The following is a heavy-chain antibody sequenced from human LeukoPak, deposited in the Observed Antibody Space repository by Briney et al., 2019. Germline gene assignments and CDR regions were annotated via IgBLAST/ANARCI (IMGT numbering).Heavy chain of an antibody. V-gene: IGHV4-59*01. Sequence: AETLSLTCTVSSGSINSYYWHWIRQPPGKGLEWIGRIYSSGSTNYSPSLKRRITISVDTSKNQFSLEVSSVTAADTAVYYCARGGYSGLDYSIWGQGTLVTVSS. CDR2: IYSSGST. CDR1: SGSINSYY. J-gene: IGHJ4*02. CDR3: ARGGYSGLDYSI. D-gene: IGHD5-12*01.